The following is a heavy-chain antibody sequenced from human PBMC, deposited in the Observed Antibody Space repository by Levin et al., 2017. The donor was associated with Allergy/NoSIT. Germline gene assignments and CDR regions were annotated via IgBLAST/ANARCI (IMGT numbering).Heavy chain of an antibody. Sequence: GESLKISCTASGFTLGNYWMTWVRQAPGKGLEWVASVRQDEGEKSYLDSVKGRSTISRDNAKNSLYLQMNDLRVEDTAVYYCARDPGGYDYWGQGTLVIASS. CDR1: GFTLGNYW. J-gene: IGHJ4*02. CDR2: VRQDEGEK. CDR3: ARDPGGYDY. V-gene: IGHV3-7*01. D-gene: IGHD4-23*01.